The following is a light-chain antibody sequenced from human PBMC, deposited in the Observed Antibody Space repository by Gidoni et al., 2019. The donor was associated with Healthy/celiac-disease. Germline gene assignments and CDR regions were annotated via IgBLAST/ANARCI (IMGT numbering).Light chain of an antibody. CDR3: SSYTSSSTLVV. V-gene: IGLV2-14*01. CDR1: SSDVGGYNY. Sequence: QSALPQPAAVSGAPGTAITISCTGTSSDVGGYNYVSWYQQHPGKAPKLMIYDISNRPSGVSNRFSGSKSGNTASLTISGLQAEDEADYYCSSYTSSSTLVVFGGGTKLTVL. CDR2: DIS. J-gene: IGLJ2*01.